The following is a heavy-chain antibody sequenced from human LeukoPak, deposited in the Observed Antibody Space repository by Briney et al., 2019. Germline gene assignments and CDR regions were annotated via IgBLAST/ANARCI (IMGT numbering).Heavy chain of an antibody. D-gene: IGHD2-2*02. CDR2: IKQDGSEK. CDR3: AREVYCSSTSCYTGYFQH. V-gene: IGHV3-7*01. J-gene: IGHJ1*01. Sequence: GGSLRLSFAASGFTFSSYWMSWVRQAPGKGLEWVANIKQDGSEKYYVDSVKGRFTISRDNAKNSLYLQMNSLRAEDTAVYYCAREVYCSSTSCYTGYFQHWGQGTLVTVSS. CDR1: GFTFSSYW.